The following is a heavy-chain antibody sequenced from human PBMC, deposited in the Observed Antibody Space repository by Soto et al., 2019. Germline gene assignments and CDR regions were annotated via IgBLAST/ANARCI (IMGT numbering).Heavy chain of an antibody. J-gene: IGHJ6*02. Sequence: PGGSLRLSCAASGFTFSSYAMHWVRQAPGKGLEWVAVISYDGSNKYYADSVKGRFTISRDNSKNTLYLQMNSLRAEDTAVYYCARGAGGWSGYYRLYYYYGMDVWGQGTTVTVSS. V-gene: IGHV3-30-3*01. CDR2: ISYDGSNK. CDR3: ARGAGGWSGYYRLYYYYGMDV. CDR1: GFTFSSYA. D-gene: IGHD3-3*01.